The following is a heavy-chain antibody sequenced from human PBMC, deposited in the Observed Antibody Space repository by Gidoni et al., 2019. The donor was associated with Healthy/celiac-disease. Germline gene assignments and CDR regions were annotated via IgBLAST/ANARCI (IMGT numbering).Heavy chain of an antibody. D-gene: IGHD6-6*01. CDR3: ARDRSAVAFDI. V-gene: IGHV3-30*04. CDR2: ISYDGSNK. J-gene: IGHJ3*02. CDR1: GFTFSSYA. Sequence: QVQLVESGGGVVQPGRSLRLPCAASGFTFSSYAMHWVRQAPGKGLEWVAVISYDGSNKYYADSVKGRFTISRDNSKNTLYLQMNSLRAEDTAVYYCARDRSAVAFDIWGQGTMVTVSS.